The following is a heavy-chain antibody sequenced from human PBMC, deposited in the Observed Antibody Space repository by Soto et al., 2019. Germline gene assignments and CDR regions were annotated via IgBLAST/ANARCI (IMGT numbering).Heavy chain of an antibody. CDR2: ISAHNGNT. V-gene: IGHV1-18*01. Sequence: QVHLVQSGAEVKKPGASVKVSCKASGYTFPSYGITWVRQAPGQGLEWMGWISAHNGNTDYAQKLQGRVIVTRDTSTSTAYMELRSLRSDDTAVYYCARGRYGDYWGQGALVTVSS. CDR3: ARGRYGDY. CDR1: GYTFPSYG. D-gene: IGHD1-1*01. J-gene: IGHJ4*02.